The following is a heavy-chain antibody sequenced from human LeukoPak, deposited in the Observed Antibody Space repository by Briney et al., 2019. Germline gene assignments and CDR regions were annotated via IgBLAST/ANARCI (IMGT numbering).Heavy chain of an antibody. CDR3: ASGFRGAYDY. J-gene: IGHJ4*02. D-gene: IGHD3-10*01. CDR1: GFTFSSYS. CDR2: ISSSSSYI. Sequence: PGGSLRLSCAASGFTFSSYSMNWVRQAPGKGLEWVSSISSSSSYIYHADSVKGRFTISRDNAKNSLYLQMNSLRAEDTAVYYCASGFRGAYDYWGQGTLVTVSS. V-gene: IGHV3-21*01.